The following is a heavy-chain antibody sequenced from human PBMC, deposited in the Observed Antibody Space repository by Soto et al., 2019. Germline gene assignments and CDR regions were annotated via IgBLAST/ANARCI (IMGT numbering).Heavy chain of an antibody. CDR1: GGSISSGGYY. CDR3: ARVLFSGSSGYIKIGNWFDP. D-gene: IGHD3-22*01. V-gene: IGHV4-31*03. Sequence: PSETLSLTCTVSGGSISSGGYYWSWIRQHPGKGLEWIGYIYYSGSTYYNPSLKSRVTISVDTSKNQFSLKLSSVTAADTAVYYCARVLFSGSSGYIKIGNWFDPWGQGTLVTVSS. CDR2: IYYSGST. J-gene: IGHJ5*02.